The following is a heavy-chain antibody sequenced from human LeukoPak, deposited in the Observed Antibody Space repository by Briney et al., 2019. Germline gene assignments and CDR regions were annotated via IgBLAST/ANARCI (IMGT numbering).Heavy chain of an antibody. CDR1: GLIFNTNA. Sequence: GRCLRLSCAISGLIFNTNAMNWVRQSPGKGLEWLATIAGGDESTYYADSVKGRFAIYRDNSKNTVFLHMNSLRVEDTAVYYCARGVYWSFDYWGQGTPVTVSS. D-gene: IGHD1-1*01. V-gene: IGHV3-23*01. J-gene: IGHJ4*02. CDR3: ARGVYWSFDY. CDR2: IAGGDEST.